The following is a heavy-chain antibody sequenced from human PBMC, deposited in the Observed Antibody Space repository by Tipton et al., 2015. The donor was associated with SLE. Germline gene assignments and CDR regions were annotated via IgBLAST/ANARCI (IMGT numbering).Heavy chain of an antibody. V-gene: IGHV4-39*07. CDR1: GGSISSSSYY. J-gene: IGHJ4*02. CDR2: IYHSGST. Sequence: TLSLTCTVSGGSISSSSYYWGWIRQPPGKGLEWIGSIYHSGSTYYNPSLKSRVTISVDTSKNQFSLKLSSVTAADTAVYYCARVIAAAVPTPYFDYWGQGTLVTVSS. CDR3: ARVIAAAVPTPYFDY. D-gene: IGHD6-13*01.